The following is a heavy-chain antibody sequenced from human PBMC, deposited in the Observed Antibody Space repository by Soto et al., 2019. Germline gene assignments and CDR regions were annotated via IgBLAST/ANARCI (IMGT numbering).Heavy chain of an antibody. CDR2: IYYSGST. V-gene: IGHV4-59*01. J-gene: IGHJ4*02. CDR1: GGSIGSYY. D-gene: IGHD6-19*01. Sequence: PSETLSLTCTVSGGSIGSYYWSWIRQPPGKGLEWIGYIYYSGSTNYNPSLKSRVTISVDTSKNQFSLKLSSVTAADTAVYYCARELAAYRDYFDYCGQGTLVTVSS. CDR3: ARELAAYRDYFDY.